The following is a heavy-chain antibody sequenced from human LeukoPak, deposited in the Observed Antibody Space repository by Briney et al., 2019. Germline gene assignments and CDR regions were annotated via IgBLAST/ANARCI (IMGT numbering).Heavy chain of an antibody. CDR2: IFYSGIT. CDR3: ARIIVVTSTDYFDS. V-gene: IGHV4-39*01. Sequence: PETLSLTCTVSGGSISSSLYYWGWIRQPPGKGLEWIGTIFYSGITYYNPSLQSRVTISVDTSKSQFSLHLSSVTAADTALYYCARIIVVTSTDYFDSWGQGTLVTVSS. CDR1: GGSISSSLYY. J-gene: IGHJ4*02. D-gene: IGHD3-22*01.